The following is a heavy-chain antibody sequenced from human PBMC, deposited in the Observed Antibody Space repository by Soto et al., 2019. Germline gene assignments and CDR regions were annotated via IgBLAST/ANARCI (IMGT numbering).Heavy chain of an antibody. V-gene: IGHV4-30-4*01. J-gene: IGHJ4*02. Sequence: SETLSLTCTVSGGSISSGDYYWSWIRQPPGKGLEWIGYIYYSGSTYYNPSLKSRVTISVDTSKNQFSLKLSSVTAADTAVYYCARARYSPDDYVVWGQGTLVTVSS. CDR2: IYYSGST. CDR3: ARARYSPDDYVV. D-gene: IGHD3-16*01. CDR1: GGSISSGDYY.